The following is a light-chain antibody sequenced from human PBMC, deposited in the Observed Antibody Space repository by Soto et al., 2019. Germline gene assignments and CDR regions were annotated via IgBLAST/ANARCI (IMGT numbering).Light chain of an antibody. J-gene: IGLJ1*01. CDR1: STDVGGYNY. CDR2: EVN. Sequence: QSVLTQPASVSGCPGQSITISCTGSSTDVGGYNYVSWYQQHPGKAPKLMISEVNKRPSGVPDRFSGSKSGNTASLTISGLQAEDEADYYCSSHTSSRTFVFGTGTKVTVL. CDR3: SSHTSSRTFV. V-gene: IGLV2-14*01.